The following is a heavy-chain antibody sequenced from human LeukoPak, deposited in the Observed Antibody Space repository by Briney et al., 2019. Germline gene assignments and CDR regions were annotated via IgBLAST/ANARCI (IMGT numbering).Heavy chain of an antibody. J-gene: IGHJ6*03. CDR3: ARGVSRYYYMDV. Sequence: SVKVSCKASGGTFSSYAISWVRQAPGQGLEWMGGIIPIFGTANYAQKFQGRDTITTDESTSTAYMELSSLRSEDTAVYYCARGVSRYYYMDVWGKGTTVTVSS. CDR2: IIPIFGTA. V-gene: IGHV1-69*05. D-gene: IGHD6-13*01. CDR1: GGTFSSYA.